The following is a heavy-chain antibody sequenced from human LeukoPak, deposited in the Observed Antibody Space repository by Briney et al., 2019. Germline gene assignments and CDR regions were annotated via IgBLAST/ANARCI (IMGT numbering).Heavy chain of an antibody. D-gene: IGHD3-10*01. CDR1: GFTFSSYW. J-gene: IGHJ4*02. Sequence: PGGSLRLSCAASGFTFSSYWMSWVRQAPGKGLEWVANIKQDGSEKYYVDSVKGRFTISRDNAKHSLYLQMNSLRAEDTAVYYCARMRYGSGSDFDYWGQGTLVTVSS. CDR3: ARMRYGSGSDFDY. V-gene: IGHV3-7*02. CDR2: IKQDGSEK.